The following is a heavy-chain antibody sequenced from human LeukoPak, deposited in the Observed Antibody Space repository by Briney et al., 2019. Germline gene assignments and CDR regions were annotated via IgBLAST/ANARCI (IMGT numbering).Heavy chain of an antibody. CDR3: ARVEYTGNGNLY. D-gene: IGHD2-8*02. Sequence: GGSLRLSCTGSGLTFINYWMTWVRQVPGKGLEWVANINRDGSGKYYLPSVRGRFTISKDDAKDSLYLQMDGLRPEDTAIYYCARVEYTGNGNLYWGQGTLVTVSS. CDR1: GLTFINYW. CDR2: INRDGSGK. J-gene: IGHJ4*02. V-gene: IGHV3-7*01.